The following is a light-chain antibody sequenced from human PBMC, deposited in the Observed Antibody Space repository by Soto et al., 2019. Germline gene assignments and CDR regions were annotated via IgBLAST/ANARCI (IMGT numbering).Light chain of an antibody. CDR2: EVS. Sequence: QSALTQSPSASGSPGQSVTISCTGTSSDVGNYKYVSWYQQHPGKAPKLMIYEVSKRPSGVPDRFSGSKSGNTASLTVSGLQVEDEADYYCSSYAGSNLWVFGGGTKVTVX. V-gene: IGLV2-8*01. CDR3: SSYAGSNLWV. J-gene: IGLJ3*02. CDR1: SSDVGNYKY.